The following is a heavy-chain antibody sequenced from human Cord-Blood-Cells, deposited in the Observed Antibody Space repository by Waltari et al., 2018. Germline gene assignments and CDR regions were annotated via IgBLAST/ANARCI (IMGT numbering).Heavy chain of an antibody. CDR2: NNPNRGGT. D-gene: IGHD3-3*01. J-gene: IGHJ6*02. Sequence: QVQLVQSGAEVKKPGASVKVSCKASGYTFTGYYMHWVRQAPGQGLEWMGRNNPNRGGTNYAQKFEGRVTMTRDTSISTAYMGLSRLRSDDTAVDYCASGTIRTGMDVWGQGTTVTVSS. CDR3: ASGTIRTGMDV. V-gene: IGHV1-2*06. CDR1: GYTFTGYY.